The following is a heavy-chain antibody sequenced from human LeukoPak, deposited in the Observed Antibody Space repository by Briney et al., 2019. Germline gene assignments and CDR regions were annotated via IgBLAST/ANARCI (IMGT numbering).Heavy chain of an antibody. Sequence: PSETLSLTCSVSGASIRSGDHHWSWLRQSPGKGLEWIGYIYFSGSRSSNPSLRSRLTISVDTSKNQFSLKLNSVTAADTALYYCARGGGGYTLYTFDYWGQGAMVTVSS. CDR3: ARGGGGYTLYTFDY. CDR2: IYFSGSR. V-gene: IGHV4-30-4*08. D-gene: IGHD3-22*01. CDR1: GASIRSGDHH. J-gene: IGHJ4*02.